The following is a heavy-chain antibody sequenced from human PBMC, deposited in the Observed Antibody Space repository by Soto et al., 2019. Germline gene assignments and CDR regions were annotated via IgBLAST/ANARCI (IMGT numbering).Heavy chain of an antibody. V-gene: IGHV1-46*01. J-gene: IGHJ4*02. D-gene: IGHD5-18*01. CDR2: IDPYDGTT. CDR1: GYRFTSHY. CDR3: ARDIVAASTTAFRPRGQSYGNDY. Sequence: QVQLVQSGAEVRKPGTSVKVSCETSGYRFTSHYIHWVRQAPGQGLEWMGMIDPYDGTTTNAQRYQGRVNMNRDTSTTTVNMEMNSMTSEDTATYFCARDIVAASTTAFRPRGQSYGNDYWGQGTLVTVSS.